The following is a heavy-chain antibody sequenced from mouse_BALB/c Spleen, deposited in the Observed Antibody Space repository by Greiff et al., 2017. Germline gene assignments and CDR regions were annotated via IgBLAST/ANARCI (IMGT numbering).Heavy chain of an antibody. CDR2: ISNGGGST. CDR3: ARRGGYGAMDY. Sequence: EVKLMESGGGLVQPGGSLKLSCAASGFTFSSYTMSWVRQTPEKRLEWVAYISNGGGSTYYPDTVKGRFTISRDNAKNTLYLQMSSLKSEDTAMYYCARRGGYGAMDYWGQGTSVTVSS. CDR1: GFTFSSYT. J-gene: IGHJ4*01. D-gene: IGHD1-1*02. V-gene: IGHV5-12-2*01.